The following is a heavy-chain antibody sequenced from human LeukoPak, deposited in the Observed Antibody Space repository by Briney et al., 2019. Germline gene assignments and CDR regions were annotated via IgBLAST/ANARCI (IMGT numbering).Heavy chain of an antibody. CDR2: IYPGDSDT. Sequence: GASVKISCKGSGYSFTSYWIGWVRQMPGKGLEWMGIIYPGDSDTRYSPSFQGQVTISADKSISTAYLQWSSLKASDTAMYYCARRLATHTHNWFDPWGQGTLVTVSS. CDR3: ARRLATHTHNWFDP. D-gene: IGHD6-19*01. CDR1: GYSFTSYW. V-gene: IGHV5-51*01. J-gene: IGHJ5*02.